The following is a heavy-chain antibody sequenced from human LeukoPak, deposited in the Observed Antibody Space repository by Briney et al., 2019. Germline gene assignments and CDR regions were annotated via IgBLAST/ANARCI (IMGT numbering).Heavy chain of an antibody. CDR3: AAADYGDYGRNDY. J-gene: IGHJ4*02. CDR2: IYYSGST. CDR1: GGSISSYY. D-gene: IGHD4-17*01. V-gene: IGHV4-59*01. Sequence: SETLSLTCTVSGGSISSYYWSWIRQPPGKGLEWIGYIYYSGSTNYNPSLKSRVTISVDTSKNQFPLKLSSVTAADTAVYYCAAADYGDYGRNDYWGQGTLVTVSS.